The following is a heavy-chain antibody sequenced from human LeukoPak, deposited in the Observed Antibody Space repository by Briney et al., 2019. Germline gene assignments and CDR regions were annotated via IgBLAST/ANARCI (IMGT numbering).Heavy chain of an antibody. J-gene: IGHJ4*02. D-gene: IGHD2-2*01. CDR3: ATLAVPAAKALYYFDY. CDR2: IYPGDSDT. V-gene: IGHV5-51*01. CDR1: GYSFTSYW. Sequence: GESLKFSCKGSGYSFTSYWIGWVRQMPGKGLEWMGIIYPGDSDTRYSPSFQGQVTISADKSISTAYLQWSSLKASDTAMYYCATLAVPAAKALYYFDYWGQGTLVTVSS.